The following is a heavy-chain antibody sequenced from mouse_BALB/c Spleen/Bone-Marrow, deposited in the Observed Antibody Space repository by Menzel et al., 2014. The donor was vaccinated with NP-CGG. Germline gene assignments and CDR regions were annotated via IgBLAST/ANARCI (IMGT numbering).Heavy chain of an antibody. CDR3: ARGGNWDDFDV. Sequence: EVKLVESGGGLVQPGGSRKLSCAASGFTFSTYGMHWVRQAPEKGLEWVAYISSGSTAIFYADTLKGRFTISRDNPENTLFLQMTSLRSEDTAMYYCARGGNWDDFDVWGAGTTVTVSS. V-gene: IGHV5-17*02. J-gene: IGHJ1*01. D-gene: IGHD4-1*01. CDR1: GFTFSTYG. CDR2: ISSGSTAI.